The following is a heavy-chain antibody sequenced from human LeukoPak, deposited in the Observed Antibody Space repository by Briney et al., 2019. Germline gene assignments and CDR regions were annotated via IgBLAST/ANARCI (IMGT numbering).Heavy chain of an antibody. CDR1: GFTFSDYY. D-gene: IGHD2-2*01. V-gene: IGHV3-11*06. J-gene: IGHJ6*04. CDR3: ARERYCSSTSCWIQPYGVDV. Sequence: GGSLRLSCAASGFTFSDYYMSWIRQAPGKGLEWVSYISSSSSYTNYADSVKGRFTISRDNAKNSLYLQMNSLRAEDTAVYYCARERYCSSTSCWIQPYGVDVWGKGTTVTVSS. CDR2: ISSSSSYT.